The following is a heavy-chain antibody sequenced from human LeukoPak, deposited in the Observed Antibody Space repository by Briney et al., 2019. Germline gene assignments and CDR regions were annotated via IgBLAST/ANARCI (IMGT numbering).Heavy chain of an antibody. Sequence: GGSLRLSCAASGFTFSSYGMHWVRQAPGKGLEWVAVISYDGSNKYYADSVKGRFTISRDNSKNTVDLQMNSLRAEDTAMYYCAREGGSYYEFDYWGQGTVVTVSS. CDR2: ISYDGSNK. CDR1: GFTFSSYG. D-gene: IGHD1-26*01. CDR3: AREGGSYYEFDY. V-gene: IGHV3-30*03. J-gene: IGHJ4*02.